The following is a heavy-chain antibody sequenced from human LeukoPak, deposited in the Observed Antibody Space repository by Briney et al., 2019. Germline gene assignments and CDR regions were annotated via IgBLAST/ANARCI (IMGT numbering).Heavy chain of an antibody. CDR2: ISSSGSTI. CDR1: GFTFSSYG. Sequence: GGSLRLSCAASGFTFSSYGMSWVRQAPGKGLEWVSYISSSGSTIYYADSVKGRFTISRDNAKNSLYLQMNSLRSEDTAVYYCAGLSYPQGLQGLYYYYMDVWGKGTTVTISS. J-gene: IGHJ6*03. CDR3: AGLSYPQGLQGLYYYYMDV. D-gene: IGHD4-11*01. V-gene: IGHV3-48*04.